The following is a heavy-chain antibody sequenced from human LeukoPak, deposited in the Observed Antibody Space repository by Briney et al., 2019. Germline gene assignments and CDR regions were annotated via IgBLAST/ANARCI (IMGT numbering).Heavy chain of an antibody. CDR3: ARERGYCAGDSCYGFDY. CDR2: IYSGGST. CDR1: GFTVSSNY. D-gene: IGHD2-15*01. J-gene: IGHJ4*02. Sequence: GGSLRLSCAASGFTVSSNYMSWVRQAPGKGLEWVSVIYSGGSTYYADSVKGRFTISRDNSKNTLYLQMNSLRAEDTAVYYCARERGYCAGDSCYGFDYWGQGILVTVSS. V-gene: IGHV3-53*01.